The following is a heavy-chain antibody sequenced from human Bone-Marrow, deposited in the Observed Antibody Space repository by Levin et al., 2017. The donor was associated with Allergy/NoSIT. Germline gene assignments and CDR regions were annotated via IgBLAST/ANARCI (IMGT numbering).Heavy chain of an antibody. Sequence: SETLSLTCTVSGGSISSGGYYWSWIRQHPGKGLEWIGYIYYSGSTYYNPSLKSRVTISVDTSKNQFSLKLSSVTAADTAVYYCARVKGCSSTSCYPLSFDYWGQGTLVTVSS. CDR2: IYYSGST. CDR1: GGSISSGGYY. CDR3: ARVKGCSSTSCYPLSFDY. J-gene: IGHJ4*02. D-gene: IGHD2-2*01. V-gene: IGHV4-31*03.